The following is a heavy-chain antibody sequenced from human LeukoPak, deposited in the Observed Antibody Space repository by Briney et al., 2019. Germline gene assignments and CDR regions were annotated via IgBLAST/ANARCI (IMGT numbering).Heavy chain of an antibody. J-gene: IGHJ3*02. CDR1: GFTFSSYA. V-gene: IGHV3-23*01. Sequence: GASLRLSCAASGFTFSSYAMRWVRQAPGKGLEWVSAISGSGGSTYYADSAKGRFTISRDNSKNTLCLQMNSLRAEDTAVYYCAKDLPPHLMIVVAHDAFDIWGQGTMVTVSS. CDR2: ISGSGGST. CDR3: AKDLPPHLMIVVAHDAFDI. D-gene: IGHD3-22*01.